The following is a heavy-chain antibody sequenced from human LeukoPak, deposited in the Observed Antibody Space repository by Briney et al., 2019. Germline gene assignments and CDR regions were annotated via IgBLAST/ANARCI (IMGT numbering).Heavy chain of an antibody. CDR1: GGSISSYY. D-gene: IGHD5-24*01. V-gene: IGHV4-59*01. J-gene: IGHJ6*03. CDR3: ARGERWLQLGYMDV. CDR2: IYYSGST. Sequence: SETLSLTCTVSGGSISSYYWSWIRQPPGKGLEWIGYIYYSGSTNYNPSLKSLVTISVDTSKNKFSLKLSSVTAADTAVYYCARGERWLQLGYMDVWGKGTTVTVSS.